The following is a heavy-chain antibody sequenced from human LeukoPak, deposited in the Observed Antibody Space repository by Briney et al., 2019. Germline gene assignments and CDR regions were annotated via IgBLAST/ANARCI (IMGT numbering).Heavy chain of an antibody. CDR3: AKDRSYYYDSSATYPGDY. J-gene: IGHJ4*02. CDR1: GFTFSSYG. D-gene: IGHD3-22*01. Sequence: PGRSLRLSCAASGFTFSSYGMHWVRQAPGKGLEWVAVIWYDGSNNYFADSVKGRFTISRDNSKNTLYLQMNSLRAEDTAVYYCAKDRSYYYDSSATYPGDYWGQGTLVTVSS. CDR2: IWYDGSNN. V-gene: IGHV3-33*06.